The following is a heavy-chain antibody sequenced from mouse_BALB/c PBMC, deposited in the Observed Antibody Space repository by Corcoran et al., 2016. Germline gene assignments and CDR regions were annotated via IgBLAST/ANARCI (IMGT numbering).Heavy chain of an antibody. Sequence: EVQLQQSGPELVKPGASVKISCKASGYSFTGYYMHWVKQSHVKSLEWIGRINPYNGATSYNQNFKDKASLTVDKSSSTAYMELHSLTSEDSAVYYCARGHCSSPYWYFDVWGAGTTVTVSS. CDR1: GYSFTGYY. V-gene: IGHV1-26*01. D-gene: IGHD1-1*01. J-gene: IGHJ1*01. CDR2: INPYNGAT. CDR3: ARGHCSSPYWYFDV.